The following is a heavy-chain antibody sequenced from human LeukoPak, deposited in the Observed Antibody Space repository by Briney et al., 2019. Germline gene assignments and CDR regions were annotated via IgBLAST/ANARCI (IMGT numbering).Heavy chain of an antibody. D-gene: IGHD3-16*01. V-gene: IGHV3-7*01. CDR3: ASPPDYGDC. CDR1: GFTFSTYW. CDR2: IRPDGRGK. Sequence: PGGSLRLSCTASGFTFSTYWMSWVRQPPGKGLEWVANIRPDGRGKYYVDSVKGRFTISRDNAKNSLFLQMNSLRVDDTAVYYCASPPDYGDCWGQGTLVTVSS. J-gene: IGHJ4*02.